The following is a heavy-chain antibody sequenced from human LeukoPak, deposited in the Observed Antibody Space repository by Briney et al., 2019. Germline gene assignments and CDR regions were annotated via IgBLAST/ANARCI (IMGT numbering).Heavy chain of an antibody. Sequence: SETLSLTCTVSGASIISKSYFWGWIRQPPGEGPEWIGNIFYNGSTNFHPSLKSRVTISVDASNNRFSLNLSSVTATDTAMYYCVSHGAYIYGRVPDYWGQGTLVTVSS. D-gene: IGHD5-18*01. CDR2: IFYNGST. CDR1: GASIISKSYF. J-gene: IGHJ4*02. CDR3: VSHGAYIYGRVPDY. V-gene: IGHV4-39*01.